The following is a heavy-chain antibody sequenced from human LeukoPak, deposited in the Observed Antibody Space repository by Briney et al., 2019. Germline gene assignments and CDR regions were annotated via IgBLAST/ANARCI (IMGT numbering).Heavy chain of an antibody. CDR1: GFTFSSYG. Sequence: PGGSLRLSCAASGFTFSSYGMHWVRQAPGKGLEWVAVIWYDGSNKYYADSVKGRFTISRDNSKNTLYLQMNSLRAEDTAVYYCARDGGFRPFDYWGQGTLVTVSS. CDR2: IWYDGSNK. CDR3: ARDGGFRPFDY. V-gene: IGHV3-33*01. J-gene: IGHJ4*02. D-gene: IGHD3-10*01.